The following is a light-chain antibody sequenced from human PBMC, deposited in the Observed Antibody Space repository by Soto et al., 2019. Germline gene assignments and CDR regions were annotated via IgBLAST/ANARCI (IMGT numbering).Light chain of an antibody. Sequence: EIVMTQSPATLSVSPGERATLSCRASQSVGSNLAWYQKRPGQAPRLLIYDASTRATGLPARFSGSGSGTEFTLTISSLQSEDFAVYYCQHYYSWPRAFGQGTKLEI. J-gene: IGKJ2*01. CDR2: DAS. CDR1: QSVGSN. CDR3: QHYYSWPRA. V-gene: IGKV3-15*01.